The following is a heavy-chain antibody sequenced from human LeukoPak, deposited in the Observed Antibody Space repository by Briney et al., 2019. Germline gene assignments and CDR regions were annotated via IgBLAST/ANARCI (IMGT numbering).Heavy chain of an antibody. CDR2: ISYDGSNK. D-gene: IGHD3-10*01. V-gene: IGHV3-30*18. CDR1: GFTFNDYA. CDR3: AKDYYGSGATPEA. J-gene: IGHJ5*02. Sequence: PGRSLRLSCAASGFTFNDYAMHWVRQAPGKGLEWVSDISYDGSNKYYADSVKGRFTISRGNSKNTLYLQINSLRAEDTAVYYCAKDYYGSGATPEAWGQGTLVTVSS.